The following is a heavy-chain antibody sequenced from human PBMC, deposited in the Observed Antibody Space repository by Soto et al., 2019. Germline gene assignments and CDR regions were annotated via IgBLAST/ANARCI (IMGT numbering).Heavy chain of an antibody. Sequence: EVQLVESGGGLVQPGGSLKLSCTASGFTFSDSPMHWVRQASGKGLEWVGRIRSKANNYATAYGASVKGRFTISREDTKNRAYLQMNSLKTEDAAVYYCTSHAPEDMRRTWGQGTLVTVSS. CDR3: TSHAPEDMRRT. CDR1: GFTFSDSP. J-gene: IGHJ5*02. CDR2: IRSKANNYAT. V-gene: IGHV3-73*02. D-gene: IGHD2-15*01.